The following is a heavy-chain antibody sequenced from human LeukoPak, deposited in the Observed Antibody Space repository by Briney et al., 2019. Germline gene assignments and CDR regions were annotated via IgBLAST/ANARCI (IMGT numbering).Heavy chain of an antibody. V-gene: IGHV1-18*01. CDR3: ARVSVTLFGAVIILNAFDV. Sequence: ASVKVSCKASGDTFASYGISWVRQAPGQGLEWMGWISGYSGKTSYAQKLQGRVTMTTDTSTSTVYMELRSLRSDDTAVYYCARVSVTLFGAVIILNAFDVWGQGTMVTVSS. CDR2: ISGYSGKT. J-gene: IGHJ3*01. D-gene: IGHD3-3*01. CDR1: GDTFASYG.